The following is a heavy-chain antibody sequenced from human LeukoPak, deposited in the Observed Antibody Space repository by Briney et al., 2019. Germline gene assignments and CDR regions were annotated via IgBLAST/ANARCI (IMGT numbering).Heavy chain of an antibody. V-gene: IGHV3-30*18. J-gene: IGHJ6*02. CDR3: AKGPYSYGSDNGMDV. CDR2: ISYDGINK. Sequence: TGGSLRLSCAASRFTFSSYGMHWVRQAPGRGREWVTFISYDGINKYYADSVKGRYTISRDNSKNTLFLQMNSLRAEDTAVYYCAKGPYSYGSDNGMDVWGQGTTVTVSS. CDR1: RFTFSSYG. D-gene: IGHD5-18*01.